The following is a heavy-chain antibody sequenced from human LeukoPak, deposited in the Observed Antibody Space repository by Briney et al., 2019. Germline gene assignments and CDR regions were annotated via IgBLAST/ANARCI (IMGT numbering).Heavy chain of an antibody. CDR3: ARVAYYFDSSGYSDY. CDR2: ISGNGAST. CDR1: GFTFSSYA. Sequence: GGALRLSCAASGFTFSSYAMHWVRQAAGKGLEYVSAISGNGASTYYVNSVKGRFTISRDNSKNTLYLQLGSLRAEDMAVYYCARVAYYFDSSGYSDYWGQGTLVTVSS. D-gene: IGHD3-22*01. V-gene: IGHV3-64*01. J-gene: IGHJ4*02.